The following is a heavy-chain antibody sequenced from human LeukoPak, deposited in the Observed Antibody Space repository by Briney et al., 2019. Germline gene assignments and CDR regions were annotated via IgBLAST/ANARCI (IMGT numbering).Heavy chain of an antibody. D-gene: IGHD2-21*02. V-gene: IGHV1-18*01. CDR1: GYTFGIYG. J-gene: IGHJ5*02. Sequence: GASVKVSCKASGYTFGIYGISWVRQAPGQGLGWMAWISPYDGDTNYAQKFEGRVTMTTETSTNTAYMELRSPRSDDTAIYYCARDYCTRGGDCYKEDLFDPWGQGTLVTVSA. CDR3: ARDYCTRGGDCYKEDLFDP. CDR2: ISPYDGDT.